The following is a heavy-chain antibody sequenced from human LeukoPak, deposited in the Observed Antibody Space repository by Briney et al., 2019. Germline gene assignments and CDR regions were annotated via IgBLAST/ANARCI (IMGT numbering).Heavy chain of an antibody. CDR2: IYASGNT. V-gene: IGHV4-61*02. CDR1: GASVSTTAYF. CDR3: ARVRKTQIYNYGSLDYYYYMDV. J-gene: IGHJ6*03. Sequence: PSETLSLTCSVSGASVSTTAYFWNWIRQPAGEGLEWIGRIYASGNTHYNPSLKSRVTMSLDTSKNQFSLTMNSVTAADSAVYYCARVRKTQIYNYGSLDYYYYMDVWGKGTTVTVSS. D-gene: IGHD5-18*01.